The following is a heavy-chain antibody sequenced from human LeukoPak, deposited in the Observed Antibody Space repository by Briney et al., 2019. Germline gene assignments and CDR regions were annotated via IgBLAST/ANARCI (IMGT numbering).Heavy chain of an antibody. CDR2: INHFGST. CDR3: ARGYRAPQTFYSYHYFDS. CDR1: GGSFSGYY. J-gene: IGHJ4*02. Sequence: SSETLSLTCAVYGGSFSGYYWSWIRQPPGKGLEWIGEINHFGSTNYNPSLKSRVTISGDTSKNQFSLKVNSVTAADTAMYYCARGYRAPQTFYSYHYFDSWAQGILVTVSS. V-gene: IGHV4-34*01. D-gene: IGHD5-18*01.